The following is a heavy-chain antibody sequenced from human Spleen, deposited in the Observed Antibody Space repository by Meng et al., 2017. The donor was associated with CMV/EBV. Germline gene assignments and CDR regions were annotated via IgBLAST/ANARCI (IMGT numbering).Heavy chain of an antibody. V-gene: IGHV3-23*01. J-gene: IGHJ4*02. Sequence: AASGFTFISYAMSWVRRPPGEGLEWVSAISGGGGTTYYADSVKGRFTISRDNSKNTLYLQMNSLRAEDTAVYYCAKVSWYSTSSRDYWGQGTLVTVSS. CDR1: GFTFISYA. CDR3: AKVSWYSTSSRDY. D-gene: IGHD6-6*01. CDR2: ISGGGGTT.